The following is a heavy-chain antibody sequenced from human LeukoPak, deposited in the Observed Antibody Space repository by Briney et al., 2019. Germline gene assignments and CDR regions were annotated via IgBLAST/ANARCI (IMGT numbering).Heavy chain of an antibody. V-gene: IGHV4-4*07. Sequence: PSETLSLTCTVSGGSISSYYWSWIRQPAGKGREWIWRIYTSGSTNYNPSLKSQVTMSVDTSKNQFSLKQSSVTAADTAVYYCARYIPGRHYFDNWGQGTLVTVS. CDR3: ARYIPGRHYFDN. D-gene: IGHD2-2*01. J-gene: IGHJ4*02. CDR2: IYTSGST. CDR1: GGSISSYY.